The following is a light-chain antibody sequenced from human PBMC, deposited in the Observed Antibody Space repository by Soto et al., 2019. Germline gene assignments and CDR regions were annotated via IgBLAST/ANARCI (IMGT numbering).Light chain of an antibody. J-gene: IGLJ1*01. CDR2: DVS. CDR1: RSDVGGYNY. V-gene: IGLV2-14*01. CDR3: SSYTSSSTLLYV. Sequence: QSALTQPACVSGSLGQSITISCTGTRSDVGGYNYVSWYQQHPGKAPKLMIYDVSNRPSGVSNRFSGSKSGNTASLTISGLQAEDEADYYCSSYTSSSTLLYVFGTGTKLTVL.